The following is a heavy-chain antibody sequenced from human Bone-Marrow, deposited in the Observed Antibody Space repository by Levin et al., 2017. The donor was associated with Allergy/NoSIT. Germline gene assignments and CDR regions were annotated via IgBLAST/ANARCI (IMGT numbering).Heavy chain of an antibody. V-gene: IGHV1-46*01. CDR2: INPRGGST. Sequence: GESLKISCKASEYTFTNYYIHWVRQAPGQGLEWMGIINPRGGSTTYAQKFQGRVTMTRDTSTSTVYMALSSLRSEDTAVYYCARVPSLVRGVTPVYYFDYWGQGTLVTVSS. J-gene: IGHJ4*02. D-gene: IGHD3-10*01. CDR3: ARVPSLVRGVTPVYYFDY. CDR1: EYTFTNYY.